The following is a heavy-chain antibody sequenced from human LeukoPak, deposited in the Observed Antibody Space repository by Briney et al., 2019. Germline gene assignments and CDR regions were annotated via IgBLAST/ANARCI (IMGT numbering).Heavy chain of an antibody. Sequence: GGSLRLSCAASGFTFNTYTMNWVRQAPGKGLEWISYISDTSTTIYYADSLKGRFTISRDNAKNSLYLQLSSLTVDDTAVYYCARDPSSYSPWGFDFWGQGTLVTVSS. CDR1: GFTFNTYT. D-gene: IGHD2-2*01. V-gene: IGHV3-48*01. CDR2: ISDTSTTI. CDR3: ARDPSSYSPWGFDF. J-gene: IGHJ4*02.